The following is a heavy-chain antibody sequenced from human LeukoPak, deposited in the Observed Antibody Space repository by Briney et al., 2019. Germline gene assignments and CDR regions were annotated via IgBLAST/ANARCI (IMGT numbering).Heavy chain of an antibody. CDR3: ARDLGMVWPRRYYGMDV. Sequence: ASVKVSCKASGYTFTSYGISWVRQAPGQGLEWMGWISAYNGNTNYAQKLQGRVTMTTDTSTSTAYMELRSLRSDDTAVYYCARDLGMVWPRRYYGMDVWGQGTTVTVSS. D-gene: IGHD2-8*01. V-gene: IGHV1-18*01. J-gene: IGHJ6*02. CDR2: ISAYNGNT. CDR1: GYTFTSYG.